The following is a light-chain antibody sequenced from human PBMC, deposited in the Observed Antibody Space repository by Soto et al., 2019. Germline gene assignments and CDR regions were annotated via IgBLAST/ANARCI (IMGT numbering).Light chain of an antibody. J-gene: IGKJ4*01. CDR1: QKINTW. Sequence: IQMTQSPSTLSASAGDRVTITCRASQKINTWVAWYQQRPGKAPKLLIYEASSLEPGDPSRFGGSGTGTDFTLTISSLHPDDFATDYCQQYEIYPLTFGGGTQGA. CDR3: QQYEIYPLT. V-gene: IGKV1-5*03. CDR2: EAS.